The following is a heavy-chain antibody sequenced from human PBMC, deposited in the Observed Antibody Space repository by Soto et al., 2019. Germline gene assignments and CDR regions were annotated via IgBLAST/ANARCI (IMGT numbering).Heavy chain of an antibody. D-gene: IGHD3-16*01. CDR3: AMVDVYVTPSPQDV. J-gene: IGHJ6*02. Sequence: QVRLVQSGAEVKNPGASVKVSCKASGYSFTRYGIGWARQAPGQGLEWMGWINAYNGNTNYAQNLQGRLTLTTDTSTTTAYIELRSLRSNDTAIYYCAMVDVYVTPSPQDVWGQGTTVTVSS. CDR2: INAYNGNT. V-gene: IGHV1-18*01. CDR1: GYSFTRYG.